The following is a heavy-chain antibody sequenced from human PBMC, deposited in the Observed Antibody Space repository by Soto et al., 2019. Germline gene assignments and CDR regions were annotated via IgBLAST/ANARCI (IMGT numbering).Heavy chain of an antibody. V-gene: IGHV1-2*02. CDR2: INPDNGVP. CDR3: ARTHYLFSTLPSYFDY. Sequence: GASVKVSCKASGYTFTGYYVNWARQAPGQGLEWMGWINPDNGVPNYAQKFQGRVTLSRDTSINTAYMELSRLTSDDTAMYYCARTHYLFSTLPSYFDYWGQRALVTVSS. D-gene: IGHD2-2*01. J-gene: IGHJ4*02. CDR1: GYTFTGYY.